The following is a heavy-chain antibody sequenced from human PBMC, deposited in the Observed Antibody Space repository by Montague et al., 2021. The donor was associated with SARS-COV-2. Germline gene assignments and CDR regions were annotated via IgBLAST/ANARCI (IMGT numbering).Heavy chain of an antibody. CDR3: VRHPQYVGLNGPPYF. CDR1: GVSVTDYY. D-gene: IGHD3-9*01. CDR2: VLYNKGT. Sequence: SETLSLTCTVSGVSVTDYYWSWIRQPPGKGLEWVGYVLYNKGTNFNPSLKSRVAISVDTSKNQFSLRLTSVTAADTAFYYCVRHPQYVGLNGPPYFWDQGTLVTVSS. V-gene: IGHV4-59*08. J-gene: IGHJ4*02.